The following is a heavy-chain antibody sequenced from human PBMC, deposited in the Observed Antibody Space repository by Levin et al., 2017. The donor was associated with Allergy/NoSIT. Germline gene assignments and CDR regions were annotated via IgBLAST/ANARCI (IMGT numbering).Heavy chain of an antibody. V-gene: IGHV1-3*01. CDR2: INAGNGNT. D-gene: IGHD3-16*01. CDR1: GYTFTSYA. Sequence: GASVKVSCKASGYTFTSYAIHWVRQAPGQRLEWMGWINAGNGNTRYSQKFQGRFTITRDTSASTAYMELGSLTSEDTAVYFCARDSLAMNDYWGQGTLVTVSS. CDR3: ARDSLAMNDY. J-gene: IGHJ4*02.